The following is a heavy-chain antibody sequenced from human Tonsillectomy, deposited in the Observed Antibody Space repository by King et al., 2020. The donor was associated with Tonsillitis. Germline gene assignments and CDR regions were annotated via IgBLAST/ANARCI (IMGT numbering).Heavy chain of an antibody. Sequence: QLVQSGGGVVQPGRSLRLSCAASGFTFSSYGMHWVRQAPGKGLEWVAVLSYDGSNNYADSVKGRFTISRDNSKNTLYLQMNSLRAEDTAVYYCAKKSARGIRWDAMNYWGQGTLVTVSS. CDR3: AKKSARGIRWDAMNY. CDR2: LSYDGSN. J-gene: IGHJ4*02. CDR1: GFTFSSYG. D-gene: IGHD5-24*01. V-gene: IGHV3-30*18.